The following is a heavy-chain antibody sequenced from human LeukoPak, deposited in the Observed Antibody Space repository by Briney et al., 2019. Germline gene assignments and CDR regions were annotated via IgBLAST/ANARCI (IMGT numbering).Heavy chain of an antibody. V-gene: IGHV4-59*01. CDR3: ARDLGYYDSSGYPRY. J-gene: IGHJ4*02. Sequence: SETLSLTCTGSGGSISSYYWSWLRQPPGKGLEWFGYIYYSRSTNYNHSLKSRVTISVDTSKNQFSLKLSSVTAADTAVYYCARDLGYYDSSGYPRYWGQGTLVTVSS. CDR2: IYYSRST. CDR1: GGSISSYY. D-gene: IGHD3-22*01.